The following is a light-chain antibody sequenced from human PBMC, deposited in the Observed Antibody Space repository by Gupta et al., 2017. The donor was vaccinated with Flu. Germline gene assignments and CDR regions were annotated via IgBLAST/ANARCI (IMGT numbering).Light chain of an antibody. CDR1: NRGSKT. CDR3: QVWDSSGDHPGV. Sequence: SYVLTQPPSVSVAPGQTATITCGGNNRGSKTAHWDQQKQGKAPVLVVYDDSARPSGIPERFAGSNSGNTATLTISRVEVGDEADYYCQVWDSSGDHPGVFGGGTKLTVL. CDR2: DDS. V-gene: IGLV3-21*02. J-gene: IGLJ3*02.